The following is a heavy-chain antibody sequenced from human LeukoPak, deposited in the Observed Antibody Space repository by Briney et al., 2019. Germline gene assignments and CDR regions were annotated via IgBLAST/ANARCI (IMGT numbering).Heavy chain of an antibody. CDR1: GFTFGSHG. V-gene: IGHV3-30*18. D-gene: IGHD3-22*01. Sequence: PGRSLRLSCAASGFTFGSHGMHWVRQAPGMGLEWVALILYDGSNEYYADSVQGRFTISRDSSRNTLYLQMNSLRAEDTAVYYCAKDGTGGYYYLDYWGQGTLVTASS. CDR2: ILYDGSNE. J-gene: IGHJ4*02. CDR3: AKDGTGGYYYLDY.